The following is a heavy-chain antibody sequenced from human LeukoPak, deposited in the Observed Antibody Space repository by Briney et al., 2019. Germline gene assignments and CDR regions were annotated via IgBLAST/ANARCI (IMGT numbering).Heavy chain of an antibody. CDR2: TYYRSTWYN. Sequence: SQTLSLTCAISGDSVSSNSVTWNWIRQSPSRGLEWLGRTYYRSTWYNDYAVSVRGRIAVNPDTSKNQFSLHLNSVTPEDTAVYYYARRLTQYDCFDPWGQGILVTVSS. CDR1: GDSVSSNSVT. J-gene: IGHJ5*02. D-gene: IGHD2-2*01. CDR3: ARRLTQYDCFDP. V-gene: IGHV6-1*01.